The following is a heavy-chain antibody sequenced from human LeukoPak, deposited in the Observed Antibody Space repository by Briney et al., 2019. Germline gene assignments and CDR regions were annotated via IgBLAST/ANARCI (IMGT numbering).Heavy chain of an antibody. CDR2: ISWNGGSI. V-gene: IGHV3-9*01. CDR3: ARGQHKSIVANPTAHIFNDY. J-gene: IGHJ4*02. Sequence: GRSLRLSCAASGFTFADYAMHWVRQAPGKGLEWVSFISWNGGSIGYADSVKGRFTISRDNAKNSLYLQMNSLRPEDTAVYYCARGQHKSIVANPTAHIFNDYWGQGTLVTVSS. D-gene: IGHD5-12*01. CDR1: GFTFADYA.